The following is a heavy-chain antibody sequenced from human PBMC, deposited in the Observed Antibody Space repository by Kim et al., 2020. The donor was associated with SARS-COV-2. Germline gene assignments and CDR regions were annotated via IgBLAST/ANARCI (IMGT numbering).Heavy chain of an antibody. Sequence: YYADSVKVRFTISRDNAKNSLYLQMNSLRAEDTAVYYCARDEAYSSSTDYWGQGTLVTVSA. CDR3: ARDEAYSSSTDY. V-gene: IGHV3-21*01. J-gene: IGHJ4*02. D-gene: IGHD6-6*01.